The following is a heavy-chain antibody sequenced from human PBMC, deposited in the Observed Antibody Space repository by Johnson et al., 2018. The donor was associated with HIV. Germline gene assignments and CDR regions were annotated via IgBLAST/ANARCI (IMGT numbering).Heavy chain of an antibody. CDR1: GFSFDDYA. D-gene: IGHD6-6*01. V-gene: IGHV3-23*04. CDR3: AKDTTFSSSHAFDI. J-gene: IGHJ3*02. Sequence: VQLVESGGGLVQPGRSLRLSCAASGFSFDDYAMHWVRQAPGKGLEWVSGISGSGGRPYYADSVTGRFTISRDNSKNTLYLQMNSLRAEDTALYYCAKDTTFSSSHAFDIWGQGTMVTVSS. CDR2: ISGSGGRP.